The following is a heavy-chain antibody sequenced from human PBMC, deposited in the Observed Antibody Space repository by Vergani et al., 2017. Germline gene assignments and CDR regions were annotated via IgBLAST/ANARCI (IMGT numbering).Heavy chain of an antibody. V-gene: IGHV3-23*01. CDR2: VSGSSATP. J-gene: IGHJ6*02. D-gene: IGHD5-12*01. CDR1: GFIFPGYA. CDR3: ARDRVDIVATTTYYYYCYGMDV. Sequence: EVQLLESGGGLVQPGGSLRLSCEDSGFIFPGYAMSWVRQAPGKGLEWVSSVSGSSATPYYADSVKGRFTISRHNSKNTLYLQMNSLRAEDTAVYYCARDRVDIVATTTYYYYCYGMDVWGQGTTVTVSS.